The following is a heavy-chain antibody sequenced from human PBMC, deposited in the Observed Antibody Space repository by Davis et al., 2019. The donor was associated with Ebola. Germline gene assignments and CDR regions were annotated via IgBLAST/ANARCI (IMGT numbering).Heavy chain of an antibody. CDR2: ISSSGSTI. D-gene: IGHD5-12*01. J-gene: IGHJ2*01. Sequence: GESLKISCAASGFTFSDYYMSWIRQAPGKGLEWVSYISSSGSTIYYADSVKGRFTISRDNAKNSLYLQMNSLRAEDTAAYYCARDSWLRLGFDLWGRGTLVTVSS. CDR3: ARDSWLRLGFDL. CDR1: GFTFSDYY. V-gene: IGHV3-11*01.